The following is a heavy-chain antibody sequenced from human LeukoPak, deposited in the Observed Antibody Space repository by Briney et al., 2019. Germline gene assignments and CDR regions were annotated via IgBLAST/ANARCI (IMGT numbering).Heavy chain of an antibody. J-gene: IGHJ4*02. CDR2: MNPNSGNT. D-gene: IGHD5-12*01. CDR1: GYTFTSYG. V-gene: IGHV1-8*02. CDR3: ARGLRRGYSGYDTFDY. Sequence: GASVKVSCKASGYTFTSYGISWVRQATGQGPEWMGWMNPNSGNTGYAQKFQGRVTMTRNTSISTAYMEVSSLRSEDTAVYYCARGLRRGYSGYDTFDYWGQGTLVTVSS.